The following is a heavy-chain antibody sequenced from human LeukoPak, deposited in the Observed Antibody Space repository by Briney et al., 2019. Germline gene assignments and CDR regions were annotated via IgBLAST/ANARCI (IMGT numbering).Heavy chain of an antibody. CDR3: AKDLKYYDFWSGSSSYDY. D-gene: IGHD3-3*01. V-gene: IGHV3-23*01. Sequence: GGSLRLSCAASGFTFSSYAMSWVRQAPGKGLEWVSAISGSGGSTYYADSVKGRFTISRDNSKNTLYLQMNSLRAEDTAVYYCAKDLKYYDFWSGSSSYDYWGQGTLVTVSS. CDR1: GFTFSSYA. J-gene: IGHJ4*02. CDR2: ISGSGGST.